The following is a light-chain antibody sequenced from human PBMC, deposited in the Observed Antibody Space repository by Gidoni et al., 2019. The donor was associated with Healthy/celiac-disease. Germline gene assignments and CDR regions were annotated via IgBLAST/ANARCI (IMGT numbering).Light chain of an antibody. CDR3: GTWDSSLSAVV. J-gene: IGLJ2*01. CDR2: DNN. Sequence: QSVLTQPPSVSAPPVPKVTISCSGSSSNIGNNYVSWYQQLAGTAPKLLIYDNNKRHSGIPDRFSGSKAGTSATLGITGLQTGDEADYYCGTWDSSLSAVVFGGGTKLTVL. V-gene: IGLV1-51*01. CDR1: SSNIGNNY.